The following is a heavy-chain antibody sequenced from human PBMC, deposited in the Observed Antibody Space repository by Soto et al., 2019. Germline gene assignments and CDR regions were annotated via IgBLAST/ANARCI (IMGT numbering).Heavy chain of an antibody. V-gene: IGHV1-46*01. J-gene: IGHJ4*02. CDR2: INPNDNST. Sequence: QVQLVQSGAEVKTPGASVKISCKASGFTFSTNYMHWLRQAPGQGLEWMGIINPNDNSTTNAEKFQVRVTMTSETSTGTVYMELSSLRSDDTAFYYCARDVVDHYFDYWGQGTLVTVSS. CDR3: ARDVVDHYFDY. CDR1: GFTFSTNY.